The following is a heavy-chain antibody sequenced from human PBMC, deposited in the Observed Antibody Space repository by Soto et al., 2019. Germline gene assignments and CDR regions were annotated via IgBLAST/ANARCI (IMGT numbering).Heavy chain of an antibody. CDR3: ARSWDYDILTGYYGPNFSYWFDP. V-gene: IGHV4-30-4*01. J-gene: IGHJ5*02. D-gene: IGHD3-9*01. CDR2: IYDSGST. CDR1: GGSISGGVYY. Sequence: PSETLSLTCTVSGGSISGGVYYWSWIRQPPGKGLEWIGYIYDSGSTYYNPSLKSRVTISVDTSKNQFSLKLSSVTAADTAVYYCARSWDYDILTGYYGPNFSYWFDPWGQGTLVTVSS.